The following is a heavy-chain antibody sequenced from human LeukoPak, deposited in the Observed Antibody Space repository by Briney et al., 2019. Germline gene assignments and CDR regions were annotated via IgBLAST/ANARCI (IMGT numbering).Heavy chain of an antibody. CDR1: GFIFGNSG. D-gene: IGHD3-3*01. J-gene: IGHJ4*02. V-gene: IGHV3-21*01. CDR2: ISSSSSYI. CDR3: ARGGGSGCPDY. Sequence: GGSLRLSCTASGFIFGNSGMHWVRQAPGKGLEWVSSISSSSSYIYYADSVKGRFTISRDNAKNSLYLQMNSLRAEDTAVYYCARGGGSGCPDYWGQGTLVTVSS.